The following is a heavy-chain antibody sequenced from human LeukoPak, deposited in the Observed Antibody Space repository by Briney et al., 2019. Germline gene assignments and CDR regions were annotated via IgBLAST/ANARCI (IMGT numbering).Heavy chain of an antibody. Sequence: PSETLSLTCTDSGGSISSGSYYRSWIRQPAGKGLEWIGRIYTSGSTNYNPSLKSRVTISVDTSKNQFSLNLSSVTAADTAVYYCAQQPWGYCSSTSCPKGAFDIWGQGTMVTVSS. CDR1: GGSISSGSYY. D-gene: IGHD2-2*01. CDR3: AQQPWGYCSSTSCPKGAFDI. CDR2: IYTSGST. J-gene: IGHJ3*02. V-gene: IGHV4-61*02.